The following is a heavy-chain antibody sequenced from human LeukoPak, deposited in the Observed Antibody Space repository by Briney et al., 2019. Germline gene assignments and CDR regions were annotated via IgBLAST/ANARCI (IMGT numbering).Heavy chain of an antibody. D-gene: IGHD2/OR15-2a*01. J-gene: IGHJ4*02. Sequence: PSETLSLTCTVSGGSMSGYYWTWIRQPPGKGLEWIAYIYYTGSTNYNPSLESRVTISVDTSKNQFSLRLNSMATADTAVYYCAKVRVNYFRDFWGQGTLVTV. CDR2: IYYTGST. CDR3: AKVRVNYFRDF. CDR1: GGSMSGYY. V-gene: IGHV4-59*01.